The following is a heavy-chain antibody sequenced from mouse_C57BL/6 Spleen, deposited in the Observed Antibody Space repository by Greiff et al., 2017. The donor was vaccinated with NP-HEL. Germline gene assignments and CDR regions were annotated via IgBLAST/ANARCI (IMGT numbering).Heavy chain of an antibody. CDR2: INPNNGGT. D-gene: IGHD1-1*01. J-gene: IGHJ1*03. CDR3: ARGYYGSSSSYWYFDV. V-gene: IGHV1-18*01. CDR1: GYTFTDYN. Sequence: DVKLQESGPELVKPGASVKIPCKASGYTFTDYNMDWVKQSHGKSLEWIGDINPNNGGTIYNQKFKGKATLTVDKSSSTAYMELRSLTSEDTAVYYCARGYYGSSSSYWYFDVWGTGTTVTVSS.